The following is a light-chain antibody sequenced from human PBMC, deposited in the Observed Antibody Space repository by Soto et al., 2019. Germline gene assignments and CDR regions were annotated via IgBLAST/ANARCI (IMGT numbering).Light chain of an antibody. CDR3: QQYKSSILT. CDR1: QSISSW. CDR2: RAS. Sequence: DIQMTQSPSTLSASVGDRVTITCRASQSISSWLAWYQQKPGKAPKLLIYRASNLESGVPPRFTGSGSGTEFTLTISSLQPDDFATYYCQQYKSSILTFGPGTKVDIK. V-gene: IGKV1-5*03. J-gene: IGKJ3*01.